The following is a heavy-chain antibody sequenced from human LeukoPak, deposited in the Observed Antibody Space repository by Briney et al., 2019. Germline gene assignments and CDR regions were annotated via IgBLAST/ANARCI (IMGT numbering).Heavy chain of an antibody. CDR2: ISSSSSYI. D-gene: IGHD3-22*01. CDR1: GFTFSSYS. V-gene: IGHV3-21*01. Sequence: KPGGSLRLSCAASGFTFSSYSMNWVRQAPGKGLEWVSSISSSSSYIYYADSVKGRFTISRDNAKNSLYLQMNSLRAEDTAVYYCARVRLDSQSSGYQVTDAFDIWGQGTMVTVSS. J-gene: IGHJ3*02. CDR3: ARVRLDSQSSGYQVTDAFDI.